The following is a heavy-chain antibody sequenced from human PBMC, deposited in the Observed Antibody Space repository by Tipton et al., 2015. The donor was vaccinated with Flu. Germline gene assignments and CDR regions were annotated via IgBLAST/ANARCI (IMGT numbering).Heavy chain of an antibody. V-gene: IGHV4-34*01. D-gene: IGHD3-10*01. CDR2: INHSGST. J-gene: IGHJ4*02. CDR1: GGSFSGYY. Sequence: TLSLTCAVYGGSFSGYYCSWIRQPPGKGLEWIGEINHSGSTNYNPSLKSRVTMSVDTSKNEFSLKLNSVTAADTAVYYCARASGSGTYVIFDYWGQGTLVTVSS. CDR3: ARASGSGTYVIFDY.